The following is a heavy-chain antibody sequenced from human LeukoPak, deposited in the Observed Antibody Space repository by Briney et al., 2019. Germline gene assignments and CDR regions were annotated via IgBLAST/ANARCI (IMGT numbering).Heavy chain of an antibody. CDR2: SNAGDGNT. CDR3: ARDNLEGAFDI. J-gene: IGHJ3*02. Sequence: ASVKVSCKTSGYTFTNYAMHWVGQAPGQRLEWMGWSNAGDGNTKYSQKFQGRVTITSDTSASTAYMELSSLRSEDMAVYYCARDNLEGAFDIWGQGTMVTVSS. CDR1: GYTFTNYA. V-gene: IGHV1-3*02.